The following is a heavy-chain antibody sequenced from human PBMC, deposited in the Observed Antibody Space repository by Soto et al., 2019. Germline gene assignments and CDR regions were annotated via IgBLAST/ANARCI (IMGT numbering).Heavy chain of an antibody. CDR2: AAYSGGT. J-gene: IGHJ4*02. V-gene: IGHV4-39*01. D-gene: IGHD2-15*01. CDR1: GGSIANNNYF. CDR3: AKVVVGATSHSDFDS. Sequence: QLQLQESGPGLARPSETLSLTCTVSGGSIANNNYFWGWIRQPPGKGLEWIGSAAYSGGTYKNPSLKSRLTISVDTSKNQFSLKLTSVTAADTAVYYCAKVVVGATSHSDFDSWGQGTLVTVSS.